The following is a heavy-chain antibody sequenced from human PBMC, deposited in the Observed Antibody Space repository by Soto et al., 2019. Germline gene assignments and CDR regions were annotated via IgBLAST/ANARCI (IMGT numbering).Heavy chain of an antibody. Sequence: ASVKVSCKVSGYTLTELSMHWVRQAPGKGLEWMGGFDPEDGETIYAQKFQGRVTMTEDTSTDTAYMELISLRSEDTAVYYCATDWKYYYDSSGFDYWGQGTLVTVSS. V-gene: IGHV1-24*01. CDR2: FDPEDGET. CDR3: ATDWKYYYDSSGFDY. D-gene: IGHD3-22*01. CDR1: GYTLTELS. J-gene: IGHJ4*02.